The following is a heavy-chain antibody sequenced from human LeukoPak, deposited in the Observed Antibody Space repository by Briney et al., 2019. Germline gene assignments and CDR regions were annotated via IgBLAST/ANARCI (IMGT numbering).Heavy chain of an antibody. CDR3: ARDSAYYYDSSGYYDYFDY. Sequence: QPGRSLRLSCAASGFTFSSYGMHWVRQAPGKGLEWMAVISYDGSNKYYADSVKGRFTISRDNSKNTLYLQMNSLRAEDTAVYYCARDSAYYYDSSGYYDYFDYWGQGTLVTVSS. CDR1: GFTFSSYG. D-gene: IGHD3-22*01. J-gene: IGHJ4*02. CDR2: ISYDGSNK. V-gene: IGHV3-30*03.